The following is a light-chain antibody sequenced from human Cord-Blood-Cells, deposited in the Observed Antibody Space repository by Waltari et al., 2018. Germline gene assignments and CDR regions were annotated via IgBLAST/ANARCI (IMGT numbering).Light chain of an antibody. Sequence: SYELTQPPSVSVSPGQTARITCSGDALPKQYAYWYQQKPGQAPVLVIYKDSERPSGSPGRFSGSSSGTTVTLTSSGVQAEDEADYYCQSADSSGTYVVFGGGTKLTVL. CDR2: KDS. CDR3: QSADSSGTYVV. CDR1: ALPKQY. V-gene: IGLV3-25*03. J-gene: IGLJ2*01.